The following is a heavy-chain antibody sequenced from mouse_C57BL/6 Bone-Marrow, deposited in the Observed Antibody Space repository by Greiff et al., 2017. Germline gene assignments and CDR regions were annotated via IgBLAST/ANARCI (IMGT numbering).Heavy chain of an antibody. CDR1: GFTFSSYA. D-gene: IGHD1-1*01. CDR3: ASVYGSSRFAY. Sequence: VHLVESGGGLVKPGGSLKLSCAASGFTFSSYAMSWVRQTPEKRLEWVATISDGGSYTYYPDNVKGRFTISRDNAKNNLYLQMSHLKSAYTAMYYCASVYGSSRFAYWGQGTLVTVSA. V-gene: IGHV5-4*01. J-gene: IGHJ3*01. CDR2: ISDGGSYT.